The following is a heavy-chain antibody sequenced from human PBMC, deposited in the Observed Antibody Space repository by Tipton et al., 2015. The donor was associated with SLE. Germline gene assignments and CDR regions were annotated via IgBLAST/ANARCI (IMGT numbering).Heavy chain of an antibody. CDR1: GGSISSSSYC. V-gene: IGHV4-39*07. J-gene: IGHJ4*02. CDR3: ARDSLGYYDSSSHYFDY. CDR2: IYYSGST. D-gene: IGHD3-22*01. Sequence: TLSLTCTVSGGSISSSSYCWGWIRQPPGKGLEWIGSIYYSGSTYYNPSLKSRVTISVDTSKNQFSLKLSSVTAADTAVYYCARDSLGYYDSSSHYFDYWGQGTLVTVSS.